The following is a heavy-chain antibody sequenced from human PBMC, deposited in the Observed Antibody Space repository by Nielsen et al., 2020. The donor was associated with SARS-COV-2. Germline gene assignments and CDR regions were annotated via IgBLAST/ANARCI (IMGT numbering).Heavy chain of an antibody. D-gene: IGHD6-19*01. J-gene: IGHJ6*02. V-gene: IGHV4-39*01. CDR3: ARNSGWYPNVNKYYYYGMDV. Sequence: WIRQPPGKGLEWIGSLSYTGGSDYNPSHKSRVSMSVDTSKNQFSLKLSSVTAADTAVYYCARNSGWYPNVNKYYYYGMDVWGQGTTVTVSS. CDR2: LSYTGGS.